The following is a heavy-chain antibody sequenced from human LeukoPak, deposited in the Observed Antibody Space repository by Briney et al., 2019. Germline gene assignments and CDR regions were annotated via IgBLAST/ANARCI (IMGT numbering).Heavy chain of an antibody. V-gene: IGHV4-39*01. CDR2: IYYSGST. CDR1: GGSISSSSYY. D-gene: IGHD3-3*01. J-gene: IGHJ2*01. Sequence: SETLPLTCTVSGGSISSSSYYWGWIRQPPGKGLEWIGNIYYSGSTFYNPSLKSRVTISVDTSKNHFSLKLSSVTAADTAVYYCARQRGGGYWYFDLWGRGTLVTVSS. CDR3: ARQRGGGYWYFDL.